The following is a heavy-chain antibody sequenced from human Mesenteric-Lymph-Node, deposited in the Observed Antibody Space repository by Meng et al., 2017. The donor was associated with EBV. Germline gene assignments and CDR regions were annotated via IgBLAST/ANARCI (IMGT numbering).Heavy chain of an antibody. D-gene: IGHD2-2*02. CDR2: LNNAQGNT. J-gene: IGHJ5*01. CDR1: GYTVINNA. Sequence: GPFVWSGDEEKKPWAEVKVSCKASGYTVINNAIQWVRQAPGQRLEWMGWLNNAQGNTKYSQKFQDRVTITRDTSASTAYMEMRSLRSEDTAVYYCARVSCSSISCYTLDSWGQGTLVTVSS. V-gene: IGHV1-3*04. CDR3: ARVSCSSISCYTLDS.